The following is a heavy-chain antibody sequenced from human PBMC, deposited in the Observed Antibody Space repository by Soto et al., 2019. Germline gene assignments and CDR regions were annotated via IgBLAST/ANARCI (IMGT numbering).Heavy chain of an antibody. CDR1: GYTFTSYD. D-gene: IGHD4-4*01. CDR2: MNPNSGNT. Sequence: QVQLVQSGAEVKKSGASVKVSSKASGYTFTSYDINWVRQATGQGLEWMGWMNPNSGNTGYAQKFQGRVTMTRNTYIKTAYMEMSSLRSEDTAVYYCTRGTTVRAISGSEAFDIWGQGTMVTVSS. V-gene: IGHV1-8*01. CDR3: TRGTTVRAISGSEAFDI. J-gene: IGHJ3*02.